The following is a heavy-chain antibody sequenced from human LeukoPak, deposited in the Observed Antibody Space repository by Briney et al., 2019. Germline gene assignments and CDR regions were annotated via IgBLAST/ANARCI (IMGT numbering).Heavy chain of an antibody. V-gene: IGHV3-30*02. Sequence: GGSLRLSCATSGFTFSNYGMYWIRQAPGKGLEWVAFLQYDGGNKYYADSVKGRFTISRDNSKDTLYLQMNTLRAEDTAVYYCAKDPVDIYYYYMDVWGKGTAVTVSS. CDR3: AKDPVDIYYYYMDV. CDR2: LQYDGGNK. J-gene: IGHJ6*03. CDR1: GFTFSNYG. D-gene: IGHD3/OR15-3a*01.